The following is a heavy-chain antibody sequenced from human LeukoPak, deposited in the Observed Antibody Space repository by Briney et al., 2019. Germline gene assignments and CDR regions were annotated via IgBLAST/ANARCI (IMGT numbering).Heavy chain of an antibody. CDR3: ATNWNLDY. J-gene: IGHJ4*02. D-gene: IGHD1-1*01. CDR1: GYSISSGHY. CDR2: MYHSGST. Sequence: SETLSLTCTVSGYSISSGHYWGWIRQPPGKGLEWIGSMYHSGSTYYNPPLKSRVTISEDTSKNQFSLKLSSVTAADTALYYCATNWNLDYWGQGTLVTVSS. V-gene: IGHV4-38-2*02.